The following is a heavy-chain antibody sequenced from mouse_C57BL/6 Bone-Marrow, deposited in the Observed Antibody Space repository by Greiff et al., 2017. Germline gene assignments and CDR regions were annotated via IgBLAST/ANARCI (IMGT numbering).Heavy chain of an antibody. D-gene: IGHD1-1*01. CDR1: GYTFTSYW. CDR3: GRNYCDSSYGGAMDY. CDR2: IDPSDSYT. Sequence: QVQLQQPGAELVKPGASVKLSCKASGYTFTSYWMQWVQQRPGQGLEWIGEIDPSDSYTNYTQKFKGKATLTVDTSSSTAYLQLSSLTSEDSAVFYSGRNYCDSSYGGAMDYWGQGTSVTVSA. V-gene: IGHV1-50*01. J-gene: IGHJ4*01.